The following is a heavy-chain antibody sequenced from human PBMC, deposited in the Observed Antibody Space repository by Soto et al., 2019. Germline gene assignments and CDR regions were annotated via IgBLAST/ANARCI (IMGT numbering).Heavy chain of an antibody. CDR2: ISGGGDTT. V-gene: IGHV3-23*01. CDR3: AKGRGGSGSLTPRVDF. CDR1: GFTFNNYA. Sequence: EVQLLESGGGLVQPGGSLRLSCAASGFTFNNYAMTWVRQAPGKGLELVSAISGGGDTTSYADSVKGRFTVSRDGSKKTLYLQMSSLRAEDTALYYCAKGRGGSGSLTPRVDFWGQGTLVTVSS. J-gene: IGHJ4*02. D-gene: IGHD3-10*01.